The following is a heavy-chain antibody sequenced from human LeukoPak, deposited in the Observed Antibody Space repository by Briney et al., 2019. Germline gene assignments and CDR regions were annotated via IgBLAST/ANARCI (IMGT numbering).Heavy chain of an antibody. D-gene: IGHD6-19*01. V-gene: IGHV3-11*01. Sequence: KAGGSLRLSCAASGLTFSDSYMTWIRQAPGKGLEWVSYISASATTIYYADSVKGRFTISRDNAKNILYLQMNSLRAEDTAIYNCAKDRYIVVAGTLDYWGQGTLVTVSS. CDR2: ISASATTI. CDR1: GLTFSDSY. CDR3: AKDRYIVVAGTLDY. J-gene: IGHJ4*02.